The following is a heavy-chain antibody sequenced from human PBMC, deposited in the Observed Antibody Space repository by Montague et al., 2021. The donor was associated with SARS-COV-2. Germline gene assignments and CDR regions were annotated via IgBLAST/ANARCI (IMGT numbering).Heavy chain of an antibody. V-gene: IGHV4-30-2*06. CDR2: NYQSGND. D-gene: IGHD3-10*01. CDR1: GGSVSSGDCC. Sequence: TLSLTCVVSGGSVSSGDCCWSWNRQSPGKGLEWNRYNYQSGNDYYNPTLQSSVTISIDTTKNQFSLNLMSVTAADTGLYYCATGTRMYGMDFWGQGTTVTVSS. CDR3: ATGTRMYGMDF. J-gene: IGHJ6*02.